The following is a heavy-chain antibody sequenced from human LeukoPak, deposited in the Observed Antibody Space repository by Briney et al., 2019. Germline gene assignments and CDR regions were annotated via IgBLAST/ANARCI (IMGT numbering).Heavy chain of an antibody. D-gene: IGHD6-6*01. CDR3: AKDRIEYSSSPGWFDP. V-gene: IGHV3-30*18. CDR1: GSTFSSYG. CDR2: ISYDGSNK. Sequence: PGGSLRLSCAASGSTFSSYGMHWVRQAPGKGLEWVAVISYDGSNKYYADSVKGRFTISRDNSKNTLYLQMNSLRAEDTAVYYCAKDRIEYSSSPGWFDPWGQGTLVTVSS. J-gene: IGHJ5*02.